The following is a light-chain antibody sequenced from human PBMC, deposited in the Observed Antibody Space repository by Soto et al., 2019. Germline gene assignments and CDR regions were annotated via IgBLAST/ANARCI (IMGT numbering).Light chain of an antibody. CDR3: SSYTSTSTLVI. CDR2: DVS. V-gene: IGLV2-14*03. Sequence: QSALTQPASVSGSPGQSITISCTGTSSDVSGYNYVAWYQHHPGKAPKVMIYDVSNRPSGVSNRFSGSKSGNTASLTISGLQAEDEADYYCSSYTSTSTLVIFGGGTKVTVL. CDR1: SSDVSGYNY. J-gene: IGLJ2*01.